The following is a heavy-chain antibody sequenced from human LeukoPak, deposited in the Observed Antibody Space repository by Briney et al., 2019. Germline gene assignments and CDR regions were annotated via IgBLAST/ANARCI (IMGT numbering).Heavy chain of an antibody. J-gene: IGHJ4*02. V-gene: IGHV4-34*01. CDR3: ARGGVTNDSSGYYYRLDY. D-gene: IGHD3-22*01. Sequence: SETLSLTCAVYGGSFSGYYWSWIRQPPGKGLEWIGEINHSGSTNYNPSLKSRVTTSVDTSKNQFSLKLSSVTAADTAVYYCARGGVTNDSSGYYYRLDYWGQGTLVTVSS. CDR1: GGSFSGYY. CDR2: INHSGST.